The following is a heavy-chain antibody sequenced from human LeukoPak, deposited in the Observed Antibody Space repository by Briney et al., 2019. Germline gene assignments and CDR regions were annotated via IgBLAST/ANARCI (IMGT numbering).Heavy chain of an antibody. CDR2: IWYDGSNK. V-gene: IGHV3-33*01. Sequence: PGRSLRLSCAASGFTFSSYGMHWVRQAPGKGLEWVAVIWYDGSNKYYADSVKGRFTISRDNSKNTLYLQMNSLRAEDTAVYYCARERSTVPAASFVDYWGQGTLVTVSS. CDR1: GFTFSSYG. J-gene: IGHJ4*02. CDR3: ARERSTVPAASFVDY. D-gene: IGHD2-2*01.